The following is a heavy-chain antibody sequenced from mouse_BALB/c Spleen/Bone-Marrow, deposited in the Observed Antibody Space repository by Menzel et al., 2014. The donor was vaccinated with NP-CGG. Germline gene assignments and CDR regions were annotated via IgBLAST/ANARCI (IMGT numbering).Heavy chain of an antibody. V-gene: IGHV14-3*02. CDR2: IDPANGNT. CDR3: ARWLLNYYAMDY. CDR1: GFNIKDTY. J-gene: IGHJ4*01. D-gene: IGHD2-3*01. Sequence: VQLQQSGAELVKPGASVKLSCTASGFNIKDTYMHWVKQRPEQGLEGIGRIDPANGNTKYDPKFQGKATITADKSSNTAYLQLSSLTSEDTAVYYCARWLLNYYAMDYWGQGTSVTVSS.